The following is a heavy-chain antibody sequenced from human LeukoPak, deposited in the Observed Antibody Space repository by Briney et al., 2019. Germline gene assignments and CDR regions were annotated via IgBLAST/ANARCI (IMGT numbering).Heavy chain of an antibody. Sequence: GGSLRLSCVASRFTVSNNHMNWVRQAPGKGLEWVSVIYNGVNTYYADSVQGRFTISKDNSKNTLYLQMNSLRPEDTAVYFCARESRWLAFDNWGQGTLVTVSS. CDR1: RFTVSNNH. CDR3: ARESRWLAFDN. D-gene: IGHD6-19*01. J-gene: IGHJ4*02. V-gene: IGHV3-66*01. CDR2: IYNGVNT.